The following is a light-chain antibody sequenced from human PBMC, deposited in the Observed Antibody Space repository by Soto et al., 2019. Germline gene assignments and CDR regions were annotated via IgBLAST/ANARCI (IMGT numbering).Light chain of an antibody. J-gene: IGKJ1*01. Sequence: EIVMTQSPATLSVSPGERATLSCRASQSVSRNLAWYQQKPGQAPRLLIYGASTRASGIPARFSGSGSGTQFTLTISSLQPDDFATYYCQQYNSYSWTFGQGTKVEIK. V-gene: IGKV3-15*01. CDR2: GAS. CDR3: QQYNSYSWT. CDR1: QSVSRN.